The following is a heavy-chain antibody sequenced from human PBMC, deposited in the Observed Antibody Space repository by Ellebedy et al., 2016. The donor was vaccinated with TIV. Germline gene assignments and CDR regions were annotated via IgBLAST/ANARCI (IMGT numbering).Heavy chain of an antibody. Sequence: PGGSLRLSCAASGFTFDDFVMNWVRQAPGKGLEWVSSINWNGGNSGYADSVKGRFTISRDNAKNSLYLQMNSLRVEDTALYYCARGQDFGNSGGSWFDPWGQGTLVTVSS. D-gene: IGHD2-15*01. CDR3: ARGQDFGNSGGSWFDP. J-gene: IGHJ5*02. CDR1: GFTFDDFV. CDR2: INWNGGNS. V-gene: IGHV3-20*04.